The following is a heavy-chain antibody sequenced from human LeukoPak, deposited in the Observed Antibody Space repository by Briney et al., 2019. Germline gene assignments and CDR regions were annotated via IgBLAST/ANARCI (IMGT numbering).Heavy chain of an antibody. CDR2: ISNSGSTT. Sequence: GGSLRLSCAASEFTFSDYYMSWIRQAPGQGLEWVSYISNSGSTTYYADSVKGRFTISRDNAKNSLYLQMNSLRAEDTAVYYCARDLRNYYGSGSYLDDTFDIWGQGTVVTVSS. V-gene: IGHV3-11*01. J-gene: IGHJ3*02. CDR3: ARDLRNYYGSGSYLDDTFDI. D-gene: IGHD3-10*01. CDR1: EFTFSDYY.